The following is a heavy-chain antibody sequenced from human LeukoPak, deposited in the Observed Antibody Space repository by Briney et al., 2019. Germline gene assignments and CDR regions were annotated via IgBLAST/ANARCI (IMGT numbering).Heavy chain of an antibody. J-gene: IGHJ5*02. CDR2: MNPNSGNT. V-gene: IGHV1-8*01. CDR1: GYTFASYD. D-gene: IGHD3-22*01. CDR3: ARGNLYYYDSSGYLNWFDP. Sequence: ASVKVSCKASGYTFASYDINWVRQATGQGLEWMGWMNPNSGNTGYAQKFQGRVTMTRNTSISTAYMELSSLRSEDTAVYYCARGNLYYYDSSGYLNWFDPWGQGTLVTVSS.